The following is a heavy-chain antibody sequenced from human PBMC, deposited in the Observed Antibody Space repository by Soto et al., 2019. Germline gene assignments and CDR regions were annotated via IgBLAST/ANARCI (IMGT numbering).Heavy chain of an antibody. V-gene: IGHV1-18*01. Sequence: QVQLVQSGAEVKKPGASVKVSCKASGYTFTNYGISWVRQAPGQRLEWMGWISAYNGNTKYAQKLQGRVTMTPDTSTSPSDMELRSLRSDDATVDYWARGVGPGRYYNPYNWFDSWGQGTLVTVSS. CDR3: ARGVGPGRYYNPYNWFDS. CDR1: GYTFTNYG. D-gene: IGHD3-10*01. CDR2: ISAYNGNT. J-gene: IGHJ5*01.